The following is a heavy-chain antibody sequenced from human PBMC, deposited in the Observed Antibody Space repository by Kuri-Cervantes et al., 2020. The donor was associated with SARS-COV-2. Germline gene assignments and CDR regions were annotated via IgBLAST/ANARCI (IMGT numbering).Heavy chain of an antibody. J-gene: IGHJ6*03. V-gene: IGHV1-2*02. CDR3: ARGVTIFGVVSYYYYMDV. Sequence: ASVKVSCKASGYTFTGYYMHWVRQAPGQGLEWMGWINPNSGGTNYAQKFQGRVTMTRDTSISTAYMELSRLRSDDTAVYYCARGVTIFGVVSYYYYMDVWGKGTTVTVSS. D-gene: IGHD3-3*01. CDR2: INPNSGGT. CDR1: GYTFTGYY.